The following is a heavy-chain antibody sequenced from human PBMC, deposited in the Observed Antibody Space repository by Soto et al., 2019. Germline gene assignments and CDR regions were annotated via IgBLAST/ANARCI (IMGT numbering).Heavy chain of an antibody. CDR3: ARARIVGATPVIFDY. CDR1: GGSFSGYY. V-gene: IGHV4-34*01. J-gene: IGHJ4*02. D-gene: IGHD1-26*01. CDR2: INHSGST. Sequence: SETLSLTCAVYGGSFSGYYWSWIRQPPGKGLEWIGEINHSGSTNYNPSLKSRVTISVDTSKNQFSMKLSSVTAADTAVYYCARARIVGATPVIFDYWGQGTLVTVSS.